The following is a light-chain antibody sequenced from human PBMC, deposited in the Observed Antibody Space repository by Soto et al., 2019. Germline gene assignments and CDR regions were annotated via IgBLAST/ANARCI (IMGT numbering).Light chain of an antibody. CDR1: QSISTW. V-gene: IGKV1-5*03. CDR3: QQYSDYPG. CDR2: RAS. J-gene: IGKJ1*01. Sequence: DIQMTQSPSTLSASVGDRVTITCRASQSISTWLAWYQQRPGKAPKLLIYRASTLQSGVPSRFSVSGSGTAFTLTISSLQPDDCATYYCQQYSDYPGFGQGTRVEIK.